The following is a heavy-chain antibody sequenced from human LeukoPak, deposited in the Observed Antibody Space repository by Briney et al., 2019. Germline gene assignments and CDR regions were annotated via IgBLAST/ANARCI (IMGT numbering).Heavy chain of an antibody. V-gene: IGHV3-21*01. J-gene: IGHJ5*02. CDR1: GVTFRSDS. Sequence: RGSLRRSWAASGVTFRSDSMDGGRQAPGKGLEWVSSISSSSSYIYYADSVKGRFTISRDNAKNSLYLQMNSLRAEDTAVYYCARDLRSWGQGTLVTVSS. CDR2: ISSSSSYI. CDR3: ARDLRS.